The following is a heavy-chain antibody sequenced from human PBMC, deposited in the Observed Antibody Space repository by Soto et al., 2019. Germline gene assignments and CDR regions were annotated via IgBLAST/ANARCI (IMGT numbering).Heavy chain of an antibody. D-gene: IGHD1-26*01. CDR2: INPNSGGT. J-gene: IGHJ6*02. CDR3: ARDLLGSPPNQSYGMDV. V-gene: IGHV1-2*04. CDR1: GYTFTGYY. Sequence: ASVKVSCKASGYTFTGYYMHWVRQAPGQGLEWMGWINPNSGGTNYAQKFQGWVTMTRDTSISTAYMELSRLRSDDTAVYYCARDLLGSPPNQSYGMDVWGQGTTVTVSS.